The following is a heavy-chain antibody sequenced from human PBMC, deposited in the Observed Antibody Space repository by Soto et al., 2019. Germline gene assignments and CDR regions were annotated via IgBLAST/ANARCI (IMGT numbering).Heavy chain of an antibody. CDR3: ARHPSGYSKDPRGVDY. D-gene: IGHD6-13*01. J-gene: IGHJ4*02. CDR2: IYPGDSDT. Sequence: GESLKISCKGSGYSFTSYWIGWVRQMPGKGLEWMGIIYPGDSDTRYSPSFQGQVTISADKSISTAYLQWSSLKASDTAMYYCARHPSGYSKDPRGVDYWGQGTLVTVSS. V-gene: IGHV5-51*01. CDR1: GYSFTSYW.